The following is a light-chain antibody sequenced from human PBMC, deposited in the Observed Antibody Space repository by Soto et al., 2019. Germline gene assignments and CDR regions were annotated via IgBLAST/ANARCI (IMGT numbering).Light chain of an antibody. J-gene: IGKJ5*01. CDR2: DAS. V-gene: IGKV3D-20*02. CDR3: QQRQKWPPIT. CDR1: QSVSSSY. Sequence: EIVLTQSPGTLSLSPGERATLSCRASQSVSSSYLAWYQQKPGQAPRLLIYDASKRATGIPARFSGSGSGTDFTLTISSLEPEDFAVYYCQQRQKWPPITFGQGTRLEIK.